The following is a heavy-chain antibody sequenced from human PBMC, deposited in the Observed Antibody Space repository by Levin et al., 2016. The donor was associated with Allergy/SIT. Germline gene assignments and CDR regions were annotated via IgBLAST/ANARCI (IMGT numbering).Heavy chain of an antibody. V-gene: IGHV3-23*01. CDR1: GFTFSSYA. Sequence: GESLKISCAASGFTFSSYAMTWVRQAPGEGLEWVSAISGSGSSTYYADSVKGRFTISRDNSKNTLYLQINSLRAEDTALYYCAKNGGYYQYNTMDVWGQGTTVTVSS. CDR3: AKNGGYYQYNTMDV. D-gene: IGHD3-16*01. J-gene: IGHJ6*02. CDR2: ISGSGSST.